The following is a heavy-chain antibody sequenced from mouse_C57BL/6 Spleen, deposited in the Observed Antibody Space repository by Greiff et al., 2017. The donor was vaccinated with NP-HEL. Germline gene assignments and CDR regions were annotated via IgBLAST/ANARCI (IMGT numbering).Heavy chain of an antibody. CDR1: GYTFTSYW. J-gene: IGHJ1*03. CDR3: AIPNLSRGYFDV. V-gene: IGHV1-64*01. CDR2: IHPNSGST. D-gene: IGHD2-3*01. Sequence: VQLQQPGAELVKPGASVKLSCKASGYTFTSYWMHWVKQRPGQGLEWIGMIHPNSGSTNYNEKFKSKATLTVDKSSSTAYMQLSSLTSEDSAVYCCAIPNLSRGYFDVWGTGTTVTVSS.